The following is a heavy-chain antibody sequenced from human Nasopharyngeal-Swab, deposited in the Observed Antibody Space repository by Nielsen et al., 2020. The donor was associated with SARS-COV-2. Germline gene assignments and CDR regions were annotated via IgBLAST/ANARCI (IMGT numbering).Heavy chain of an antibody. J-gene: IGHJ4*02. Sequence: ASVKVSCKASGYTFTSYYIHWVRQAPGQGLEWMGTINPSVSSATYAQRFEGRVTMTRDTSTSTVYMELSSLRSEDTAVYYCARDRGYCSGGSCYLDDSWGQGTLVTVSS. CDR3: ARDRGYCSGGSCYLDDS. CDR1: GYTFTSYY. V-gene: IGHV1-46*01. CDR2: INPSVSSA. D-gene: IGHD2-15*01.